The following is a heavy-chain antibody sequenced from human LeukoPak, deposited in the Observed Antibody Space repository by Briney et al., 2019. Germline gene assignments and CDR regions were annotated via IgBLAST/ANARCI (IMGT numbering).Heavy chain of an antibody. J-gene: IGHJ3*02. D-gene: IGHD1-26*01. V-gene: IGHV3-30*02. Sequence: GGSLRLSCATSGFTFSSYGMHWVRQAPGKGLEWVAFIRYDGSNKYYADSVKGRFTISRDNSKNTLYLQMNSLRAEDTAVYYCARESGSYYDAFDIWGQGTMVTVSS. CDR2: IRYDGSNK. CDR3: ARESGSYYDAFDI. CDR1: GFTFSSYG.